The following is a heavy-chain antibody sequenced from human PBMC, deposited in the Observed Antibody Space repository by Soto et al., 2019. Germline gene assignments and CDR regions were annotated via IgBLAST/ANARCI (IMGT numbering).Heavy chain of an antibody. CDR2: IYYSGST. Sequence: QLQLQESGPGLVKPSETLSLTYTVSGGSISSSSYYWGWIRQPPGKGLEWIGSIYYSGSTYYNPSLKSRVTISVDTSKNQFSLKLSSVTAADTAVYCCARHLGISNYRFFDYWGQGTLVTVSS. J-gene: IGHJ4*02. V-gene: IGHV4-39*01. CDR3: ARHLGISNYRFFDY. D-gene: IGHD1-7*01. CDR1: GGSISSSSYY.